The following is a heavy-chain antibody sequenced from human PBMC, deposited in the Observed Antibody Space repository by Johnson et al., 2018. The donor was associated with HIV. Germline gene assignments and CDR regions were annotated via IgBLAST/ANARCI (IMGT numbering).Heavy chain of an antibody. D-gene: IGHD3-9*01. Sequence: QVQLVESGGGVVQPGRSLRLSCAASGFIFSSYGMHWVRQAPGKGLEWVAVIWYDGSNKYYGDSVKGRFTISRDNTKNTLYLQMNSLRADDTAVYYCAKDLRIFDWFNAYDACDIWGQGTMVTVSS. CDR3: AKDLRIFDWFNAYDACDI. V-gene: IGHV3-33*06. J-gene: IGHJ3*02. CDR1: GFIFSSYG. CDR2: IWYDGSNK.